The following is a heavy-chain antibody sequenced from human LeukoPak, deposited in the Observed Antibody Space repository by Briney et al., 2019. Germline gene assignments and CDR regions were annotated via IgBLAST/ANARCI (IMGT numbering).Heavy chain of an antibody. Sequence: QPGGSLRLSYAASGFTFSSHWMTWVRQAPGRGLEWVANIKEDGSETFYGDSVKGRFTISRDNAENSLNLQMNNLSRLDTAMYYCARPLFGAISPGYWGQGTLVTVSS. CDR3: ARPLFGAISPGY. D-gene: IGHD3-10*01. CDR2: IKEDGSET. J-gene: IGHJ4*02. CDR1: GFTFSSHW. V-gene: IGHV3-7*01.